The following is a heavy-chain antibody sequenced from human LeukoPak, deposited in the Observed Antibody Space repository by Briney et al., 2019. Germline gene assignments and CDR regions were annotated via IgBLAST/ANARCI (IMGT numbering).Heavy chain of an antibody. J-gene: IGHJ4*02. CDR1: GFTFDDYG. CDR2: INWNGGST. CDR3: ARVGCISTSCYKGIDY. Sequence: GGSLRLSCAASGFTFDDYGMSWVRQAPGKGLEWVSGINWNGGSTGYADSVKGRFTISRDNAKNSLYLQMNSLRAEDTALYYCARVGCISTSCYKGIDYWGQGTLVTVSS. D-gene: IGHD2-2*02. V-gene: IGHV3-20*04.